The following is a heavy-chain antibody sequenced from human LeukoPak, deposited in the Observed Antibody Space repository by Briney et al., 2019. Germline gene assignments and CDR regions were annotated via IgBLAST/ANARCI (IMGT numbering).Heavy chain of an antibody. CDR1: GFTFSGYY. J-gene: IGHJ6*02. V-gene: IGHV3-74*01. Sequence: GGSLRLSCAASGFTFSGYYMHWVRQTPGKGLVWVSRINSDGSTTSYADSVKGRFTISRDNAKNTLYLQMNSLRAEDTAVYYCARGNYYAMDVWGQGTTVTVSS. CDR2: INSDGSTT. CDR3: ARGNYYAMDV.